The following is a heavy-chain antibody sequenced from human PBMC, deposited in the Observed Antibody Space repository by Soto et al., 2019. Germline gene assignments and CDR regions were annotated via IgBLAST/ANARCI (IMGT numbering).Heavy chain of an antibody. D-gene: IGHD3-22*01. CDR2: IYYSGST. CDR1: GGSISSSSYY. CDR3: ARIYDSSGYYGVY. J-gene: IGHJ4*02. V-gene: IGHV4-39*01. Sequence: QLQLQESGPGLVKPSETLSLTCTVSGGSISSSSYYWGWIRQPPGKGLEWIGSIYYSGSTYYNPSLKSRVTISVATSKNQFSLKLSSVTAADTAVYYCARIYDSSGYYGVYWGQGTLVTVSS.